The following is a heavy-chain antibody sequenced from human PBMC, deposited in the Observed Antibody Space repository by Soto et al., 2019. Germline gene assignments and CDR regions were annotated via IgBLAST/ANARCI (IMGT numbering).Heavy chain of an antibody. J-gene: IGHJ4*02. CDR2: VYYRGRS. CDR1: GGSVSNSNYY. Sequence: SETLSLTCTVSGGSVSNSNYYWGWIRQSPGKGLEWIGSVYYRGRSYSKSPVKSRVTISVDTSKNQFSLNLNSVTASDTAVYFCVSQRTSVLTQAYFDYWGPGALVTVSS. D-gene: IGHD2-8*01. V-gene: IGHV4-39*01. CDR3: VSQRTSVLTQAYFDY.